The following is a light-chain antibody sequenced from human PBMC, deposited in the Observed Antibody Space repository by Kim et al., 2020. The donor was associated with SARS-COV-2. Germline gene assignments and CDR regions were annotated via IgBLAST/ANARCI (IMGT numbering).Light chain of an antibody. CDR1: SSNIGSNY. CDR3: AAWDDSLSGPV. Sequence: GQRVTISCSGSSSNIGSNYVYWYQQLPGTAPELLIYRNNQRPSGVPDRFSGSKSGTSASLAISGLRSEDEADYYCAAWDDSLSGPVFGGGTKLTVL. CDR2: RNN. J-gene: IGLJ3*02. V-gene: IGLV1-47*01.